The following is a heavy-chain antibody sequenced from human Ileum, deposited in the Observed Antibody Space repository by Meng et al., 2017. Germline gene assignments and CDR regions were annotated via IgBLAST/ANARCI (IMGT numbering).Heavy chain of an antibody. Sequence: QLLESGGGFVQPGGSLRLSCTGSGFTFADYAINWVRQAPGKGLEWVSAISGNGAAKLYADSAKGRFTISRDNSKNSIYMEMYTLRVEDTAIYYCARWTYHYDFWGQGTLVTVSS. V-gene: IGHV3-23*01. CDR2: ISGNGAAK. J-gene: IGHJ4*02. D-gene: IGHD2-2*02. CDR1: GFTFADYA. CDR3: ARWTYHYDF.